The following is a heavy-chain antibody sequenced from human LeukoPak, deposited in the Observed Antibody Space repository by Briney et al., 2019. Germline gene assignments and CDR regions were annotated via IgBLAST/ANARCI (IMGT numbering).Heavy chain of an antibody. J-gene: IGHJ4*02. CDR1: GFTFNNYG. CDR2: ISYDGSNK. D-gene: IGHD2-2*01. Sequence: GKSLRLSCAASGFTFNNYGMHWVRQAPGKGLEWVAVISYDGSNKYYADSVKGRFTTSRDNSKNTLYLQMNSLRAEDTAVYYCAKDYCSSTSCYSGYFDYWGQGTLVTVSS. V-gene: IGHV3-30*18. CDR3: AKDYCSSTSCYSGYFDY.